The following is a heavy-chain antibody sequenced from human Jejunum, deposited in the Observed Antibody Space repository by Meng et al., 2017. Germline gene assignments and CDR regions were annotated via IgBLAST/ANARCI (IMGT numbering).Heavy chain of an antibody. D-gene: IGHD6-19*01. Sequence: GESLKISCSASGFSFSTYWMSWVRQAPGKGLEWVANINQDGSERYFVDSVKGRFTISRDNAKNSLYLQVSSLRAEDTAVYYCATYSSGWYTSSYYFDYWGQGTLVTVSS. CDR1: GFSFSTYW. V-gene: IGHV3-7*01. CDR3: ATYSSGWYTSSYYFDY. J-gene: IGHJ4*02. CDR2: INQDGSER.